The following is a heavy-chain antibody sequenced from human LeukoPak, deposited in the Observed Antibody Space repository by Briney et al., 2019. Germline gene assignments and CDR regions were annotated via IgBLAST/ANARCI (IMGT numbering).Heavy chain of an antibody. CDR2: TSGSGDGT. CDR3: AKLRDFFDSSGQFDY. V-gene: IGHV3-23*01. Sequence: GGSLRLSCAASGFTFSSYAMRLVRQAPGKGLEWVSATSGSGDGTFYADSVKGRFTISRDNSKNTLYLQMNSLRAEDTAIYYCAKLRDFFDSSGQFDYWGQGTLVTVSS. J-gene: IGHJ4*02. CDR1: GFTFSSYA. D-gene: IGHD3-22*01.